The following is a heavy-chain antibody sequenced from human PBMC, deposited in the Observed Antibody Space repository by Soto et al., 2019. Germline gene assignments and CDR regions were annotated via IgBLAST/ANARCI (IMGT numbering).Heavy chain of an antibody. CDR2: IDPSDSYT. CDR3: ARGQVVVPAALSYYYGMDV. V-gene: IGHV5-10-1*01. J-gene: IGHJ6*02. D-gene: IGHD2-2*01. CDR1: GYSFTSYW. Sequence: GESLKISCKGSGYSFTSYWISWVRQMPGKGLEWMGRIDPSDSYTNYSPSFQGHVTISADKSISTAYLQWSSLKASDTAMYYCARGQVVVPAALSYYYGMDVWGQGTTVTVSS.